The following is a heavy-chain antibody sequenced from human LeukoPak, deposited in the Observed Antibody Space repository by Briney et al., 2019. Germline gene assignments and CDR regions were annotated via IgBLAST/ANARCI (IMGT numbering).Heavy chain of an antibody. Sequence: GGSLRLSCAASGFSFSTYAMSWVRQAPGKGLEWVSAISGSNSTTYYADSVKGRFTISRDNSKNTLYLQMNSLRAEDTAVYYCAKGKFNYYGSGSYGLDHWGQGTLVTVSS. D-gene: IGHD3-10*01. CDR1: GFSFSTYA. CDR2: ISGSNSTT. V-gene: IGHV3-23*01. CDR3: AKGKFNYYGSGSYGLDH. J-gene: IGHJ4*02.